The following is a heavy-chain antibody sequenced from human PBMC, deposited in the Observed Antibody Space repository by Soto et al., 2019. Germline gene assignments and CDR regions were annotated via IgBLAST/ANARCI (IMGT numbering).Heavy chain of an antibody. D-gene: IGHD6-19*01. CDR2: INNGNGNT. CDR1: GFTFSGSA. J-gene: IGHJ4*02. CDR3: ARYTGLTVAGTRRLDY. Sequence: ASVKVSCKASGFTFSGSAIHWVRQAPGQTLERMGWINNGNGNTKYLQKFQDRVTLTKDTSASTAYMELSSLRSEDTAVYYCARYTGLTVAGTRRLDYWGQGTLVTVSS. V-gene: IGHV1-3*04.